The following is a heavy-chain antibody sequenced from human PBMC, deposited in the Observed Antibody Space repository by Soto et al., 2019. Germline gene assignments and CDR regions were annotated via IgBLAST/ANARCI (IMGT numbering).Heavy chain of an antibody. J-gene: IGHJ5*02. V-gene: IGHV3-7*02. CDR3: ARLYSTSTVSRWFDP. CDR1: GFTFSSYW. Sequence: GGSLRLSCAASGFTFSSYWMSWARQAPGKGLEWVANIKQDGSEKYYVDTVKGRFTISRDNAKNSLYLQMNSLRDEDTAVYYCARLYSTSTVSRWFDPWGQGTLVTVSS. CDR2: IKQDGSEK. D-gene: IGHD6-13*01.